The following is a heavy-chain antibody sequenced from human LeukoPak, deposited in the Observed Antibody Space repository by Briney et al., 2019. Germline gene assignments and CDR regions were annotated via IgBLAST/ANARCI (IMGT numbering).Heavy chain of an antibody. V-gene: IGHV4-34*01. D-gene: IGHD3-16*02. J-gene: IGHJ4*02. Sequence: SETLSLTCAVYGGSFSGYYWSWIRQPPGKGLEWIGEINHSGSTNYNPSLKSRVTILVDTSKNQFSLKLSSVTAADTAVYYCARTLTNYDYVWGSYRYPFDYWGQGSLVTVSS. CDR3: ARTLTNYDYVWGSYRYPFDY. CDR1: GGSFSGYY. CDR2: INHSGST.